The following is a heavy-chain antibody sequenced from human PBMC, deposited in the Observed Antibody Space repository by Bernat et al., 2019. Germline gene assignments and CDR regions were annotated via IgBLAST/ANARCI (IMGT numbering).Heavy chain of an antibody. D-gene: IGHD6-19*01. V-gene: IGHV3-30*01. CDR1: GFTFSSYA. Sequence: VQLVESGGGLVQPGGSLRLSCAASGFTFSSYAMHWVRQAPGKGLEWVAVISYDGSNKYYADSVKGRFTISRDNSKNTLYLQMNSLRAEDTAVYYCAREGARVAVADYWGQGTLVTVSS. CDR2: ISYDGSNK. CDR3: AREGARVAVADY. J-gene: IGHJ4*02.